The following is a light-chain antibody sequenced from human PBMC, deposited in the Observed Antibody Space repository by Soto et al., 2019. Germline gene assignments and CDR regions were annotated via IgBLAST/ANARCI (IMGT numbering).Light chain of an antibody. V-gene: IGKV1-5*03. CDR2: KAS. Sequence: DIQMTQSPSTLSASVGDRVIITCRASQSISSWLAWYQQKPGKAPNLLIYKASALKSGVPSRFSGSGSGPEFTLTISSLQPDDFATYYCQQYDNDSWTFGQGTKVEIK. CDR1: QSISSW. J-gene: IGKJ1*01. CDR3: QQYDNDSWT.